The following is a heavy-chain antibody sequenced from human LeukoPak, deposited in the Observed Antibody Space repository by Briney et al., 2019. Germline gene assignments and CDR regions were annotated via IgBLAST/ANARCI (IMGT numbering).Heavy chain of an antibody. CDR2: INHSGST. Sequence: PSETLSLTCAVYGGSFSGYYWGWIRQPPGKWLEWIGEINHSGSTNYNPSLKSRVTISVDTSKNQFSLKLSSVTAADTAVCSCARGTTRLWSGYYPARGHFDYRGQGTLVTVSS. D-gene: IGHD3-3*01. CDR1: GGSFSGYY. CDR3: ARGTTRLWSGYYPARGHFDY. V-gene: IGHV4-34*01. J-gene: IGHJ4*02.